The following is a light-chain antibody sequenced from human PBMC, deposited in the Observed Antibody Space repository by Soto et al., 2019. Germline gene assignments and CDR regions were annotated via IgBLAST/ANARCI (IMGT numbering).Light chain of an antibody. J-gene: IGLJ2*01. CDR2: DVT. CDR1: SSDVGGSNY. V-gene: IGLV2-14*01. CDR3: SSYRSGTVV. Sequence: QSVLTQPASVSGSPGQSITISCTGTSSDVGGSNYVSWYQQHPGIAPKLMFYDVTNRPSGVSHRFSGSRSGNTASLTISGLQAEDEADYYCSSYRSGTVVFGGGTQLTVL.